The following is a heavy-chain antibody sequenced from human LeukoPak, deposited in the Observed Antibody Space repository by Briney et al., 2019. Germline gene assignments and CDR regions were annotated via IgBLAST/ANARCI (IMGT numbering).Heavy chain of an antibody. D-gene: IGHD3-22*01. V-gene: IGHV4-34*01. CDR1: GGSFSGYY. CDR3: ARRNYHYYDSSGYYYFDY. J-gene: IGHJ4*02. CDR2: INHSGST. Sequence: PSETLSLTCAVYGGSFSGYYWSWIRQPPGKGLEWIGEINHSGSTNYDPSLKSRVTISVDTSKNQFSLKLSSVTAADTAVYYCARRNYHYYDSSGYYYFDYWGQGTLVTVSS.